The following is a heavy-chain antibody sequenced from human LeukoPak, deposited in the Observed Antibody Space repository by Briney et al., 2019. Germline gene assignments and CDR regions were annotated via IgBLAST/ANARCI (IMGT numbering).Heavy chain of an antibody. V-gene: IGHV4-59*08. J-gene: IGHJ4*02. CDR3: VRHSYDYGDYAHYFDY. D-gene: IGHD4-17*01. CDR2: IYYSGST. CDR1: GGSISSYY. Sequence: KTSETLSLTCTVSGGSISSYYWSWIRQPPGKGLEWIGYIYYSGSTNYNPSLKSRVTISVDTSKNQFSLKLSSVTAADTAVYYCVRHSYDYGDYAHYFDYWGQGTLVTVSS.